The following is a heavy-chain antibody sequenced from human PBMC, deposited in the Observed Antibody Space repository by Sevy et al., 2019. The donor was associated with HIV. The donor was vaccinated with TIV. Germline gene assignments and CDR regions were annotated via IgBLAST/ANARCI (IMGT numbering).Heavy chain of an antibody. J-gene: IGHJ6*03. V-gene: IGHV4-61*02. CDR1: GGSISNDNYY. CDR3: ARDLGSYDILTGKYYYYMDV. CDR2: IYTSGST. Sequence: SETLSLTCTVSGGSISNDNYYWSWMRQPAGKGLEWIGRIYTSGSTNFTPSLKTRVTISIDTSKNQFSLKLSSVTAADTAVYFCARDLGSYDILTGKYYYYMDVWGKGTRVTVSS. D-gene: IGHD3-9*01.